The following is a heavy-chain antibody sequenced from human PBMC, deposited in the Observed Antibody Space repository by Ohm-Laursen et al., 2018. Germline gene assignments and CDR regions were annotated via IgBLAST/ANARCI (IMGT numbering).Heavy chain of an antibody. J-gene: IGHJ3*01. D-gene: IGHD4-11*01. CDR2: IGGDDRT. Sequence: SLRLSCSASGFTFSIYCMTWVRQAPGKGLEWVSAIGGDDRTHYADSVKGRFTISKDKSKNMLYLQMNSLRAEDTAVYHCASRRIVTMDRGAFNVWGRGTMVTVSS. V-gene: IGHV3-23*01. CDR3: ASRRIVTMDRGAFNV. CDR1: GFTFSIYC.